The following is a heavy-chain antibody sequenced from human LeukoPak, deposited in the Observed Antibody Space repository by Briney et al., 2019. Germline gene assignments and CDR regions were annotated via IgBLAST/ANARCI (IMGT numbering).Heavy chain of an antibody. Sequence: PGGSLRLSCAASGFTFSYYRMNWVRQAPGKGLEWVSYISSSGSAIYYADSVKGRFTISRDNAKNSLYLQMNSLRAEDTAVYYCARGERGTTVIDYWGQGTLVTVSS. CDR2: ISSSGSAI. D-gene: IGHD2/OR15-2a*01. CDR1: GFTFSYYR. J-gene: IGHJ4*02. CDR3: ARGERGTTVIDY. V-gene: IGHV3-48*04.